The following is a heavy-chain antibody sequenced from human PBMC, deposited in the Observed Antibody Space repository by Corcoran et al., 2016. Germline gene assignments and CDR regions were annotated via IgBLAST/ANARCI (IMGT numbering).Heavy chain of an antibody. J-gene: IGHJ4*02. CDR1: GFTLFDAW. Sequence: EVKLVEAGGDLVKPGESLGLSCAVSGFTLFDAWMNWVRQAPGKGLEWVGRLKGGAGVSAEYAGSVKGRFIISKDYSRNTLNLQMHSLKNEDTAVYYCVWDTSSRFVGDHWGQGTLVTVSS. CDR3: VWDTSSRFVGDH. D-gene: IGHD5-18*01. V-gene: IGHV3-15*07. CDR2: LKGGAGVSA.